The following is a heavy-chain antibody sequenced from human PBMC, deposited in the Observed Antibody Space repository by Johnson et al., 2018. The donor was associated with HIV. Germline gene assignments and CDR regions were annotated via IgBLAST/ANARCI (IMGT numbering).Heavy chain of an antibody. J-gene: IGHJ3*02. Sequence: VRLVESGGGVARPGGSLRLSCAASGFTVSSNYMSWVRQAPGKGLEWVSVIYSGGSTYYADSVKGRFTISRDNSKNTLYLQMNSLRAEDTAVYYCARIDYSNYEEAFDIWGQGTMVTVSS. CDR1: GFTVSSNY. CDR3: ARIDYSNYEEAFDI. V-gene: IGHV3-66*01. CDR2: IYSGGST. D-gene: IGHD4-11*01.